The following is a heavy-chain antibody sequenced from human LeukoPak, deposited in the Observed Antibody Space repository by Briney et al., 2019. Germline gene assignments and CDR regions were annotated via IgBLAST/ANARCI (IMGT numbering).Heavy chain of an antibody. J-gene: IGHJ4*02. CDR2: IYYSGST. V-gene: IGHV4-59*08. D-gene: IGHD2-21*01. CDR3: ARTSASCGDLDY. CDR1: GGSISSYY. Sequence: SETLSLPCTVSGGSISSYYWSWIRQPPGKGLEWIGYIYYSGSTNYNPSLKSRVTISVDTSKNQFSLKLSSVTAADTAVYYCARTSASCGDLDYWGRGTLVTVSS.